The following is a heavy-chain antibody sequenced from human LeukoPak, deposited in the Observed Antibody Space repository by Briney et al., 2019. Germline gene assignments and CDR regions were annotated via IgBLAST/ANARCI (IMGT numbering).Heavy chain of an antibody. V-gene: IGHV3-11*01. J-gene: IGHJ4*02. CDR1: GINFSDSY. D-gene: IGHD3-10*01. CDR3: ARAKPKNMVRGLIMRRESRYYFDY. Sequence: PGGSLRLSCAASGINFSDSYMSWIRQAPGKGLEWVSYMSFSGISIYYADSVKGRFTISRDNSKNSLYLQMNSLRAEDTAVYYCARAKPKNMVRGLIMRRESRYYFDYWGQGTLVTVSS. CDR2: MSFSGISI.